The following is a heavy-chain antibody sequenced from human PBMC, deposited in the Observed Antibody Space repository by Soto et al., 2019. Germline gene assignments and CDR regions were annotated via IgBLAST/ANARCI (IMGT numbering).Heavy chain of an antibody. J-gene: IGHJ5*02. CDR3: AKEVVRGVIIGWFDP. D-gene: IGHD3-10*01. CDR1: GFTFSSYG. Sequence: GGSLRLSCAASGFTFSSYGMHLVRQAPGKGLECVSVISYDGSNKYYADSVKGRFTISRDNSKNTLYLQMNSLRAEDTAVYYCAKEVVRGVIIGWFDPWGQGTLVTVSS. V-gene: IGHV3-30*18. CDR2: ISYDGSNK.